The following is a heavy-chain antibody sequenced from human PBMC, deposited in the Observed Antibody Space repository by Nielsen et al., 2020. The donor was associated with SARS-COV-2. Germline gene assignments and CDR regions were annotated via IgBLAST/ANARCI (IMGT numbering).Heavy chain of an antibody. Sequence: GSLRLSCAASGFSVSRYFMSWVRQAPGKGLEWLSIIYRSDNSYYADSVKGRITISRDNSKNTLYLQMNSLTGDDTAVYYCASGSGDSLAFDIWGQGTMVIVSS. CDR1: GFSVSRYF. CDR2: IYRSDNS. D-gene: IGHD3-10*01. J-gene: IGHJ3*02. V-gene: IGHV3-53*01. CDR3: ASGSGDSLAFDI.